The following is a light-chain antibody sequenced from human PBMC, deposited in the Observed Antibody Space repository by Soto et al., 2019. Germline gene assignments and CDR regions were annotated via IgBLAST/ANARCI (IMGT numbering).Light chain of an antibody. J-gene: IGLJ1*01. CDR1: SSDVGGYNY. Sequence: QSVLTQPASVSGSPGQSITISCTGTSSDVGGYNYVSWYQQRPGKAPKLMIYDVSNRPSGVSNRSSGSKSGNTASLTISGLQAEDEADYYCSSYTSSSTLDVFGTGTKVTVL. V-gene: IGLV2-14*01. CDR2: DVS. CDR3: SSYTSSSTLDV.